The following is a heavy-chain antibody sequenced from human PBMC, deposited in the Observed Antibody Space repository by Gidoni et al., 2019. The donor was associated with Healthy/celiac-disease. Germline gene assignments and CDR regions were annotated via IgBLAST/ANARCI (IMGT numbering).Heavy chain of an antibody. V-gene: IGHV4-39*07. J-gene: IGHJ5*02. Sequence: QLQLQESGPGLVKPSETLSLTCTASGGSIRSSSYYWGWIRQPPGKGLEWIGSIYYSGSTHYNPSLKSRVTISVDTSKNQFSLKLSSVTAADTAVYYCARDLSVAGNNWFDPWGQGTLVTVSS. CDR3: ARDLSVAGNNWFDP. CDR2: IYYSGST. CDR1: GGSIRSSSYY. D-gene: IGHD6-19*01.